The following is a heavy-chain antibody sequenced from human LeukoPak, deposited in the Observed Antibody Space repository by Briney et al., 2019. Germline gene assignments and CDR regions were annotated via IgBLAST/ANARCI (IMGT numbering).Heavy chain of an antibody. J-gene: IGHJ6*02. Sequence: ASVKVSCKASGYTFTGYYMHWVRQAPGQGLEWMGWINPNSGGTNYAQKFQGRVTMTRDTSISTAYMGLSRLRSDDTAVYYCARALCSGGSCYYYYYGMDVWGQGTTVTVSS. CDR3: ARALCSGGSCYYYYYGMDV. CDR2: INPNSGGT. D-gene: IGHD2-15*01. CDR1: GYTFTGYY. V-gene: IGHV1-2*02.